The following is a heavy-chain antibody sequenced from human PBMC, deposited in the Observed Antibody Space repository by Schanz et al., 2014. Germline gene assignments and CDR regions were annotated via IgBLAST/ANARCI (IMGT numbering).Heavy chain of an antibody. J-gene: IGHJ6*03. V-gene: IGHV3-48*01. CDR2: ISSSSGTI. D-gene: IGHD2-21*02. CDR1: GFTFSNYG. Sequence: VQLVESGGDLVKPGGSLRLSCEASGFTFSNYGMNWVRQAPEKGLEWVSYISSSSGTIYYADSVKGRFTISRDNAKNSLYLQMNSLRVEDTAVYYCARPSDSSWYMDVWGKGTTVTVSS. CDR3: ARPSDSSWYMDV.